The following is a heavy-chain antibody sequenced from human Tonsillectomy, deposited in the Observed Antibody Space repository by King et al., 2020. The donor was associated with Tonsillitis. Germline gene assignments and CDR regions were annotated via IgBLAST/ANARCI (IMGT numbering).Heavy chain of an antibody. CDR2: ISGGGRST. V-gene: IGHV3-23*04. Sequence: DVQLVESGGGLVQPGGSLRLSCAASGFTFSSCAMSWVRQAPGKGLEWVSVISGGGRSTYYADSVKGRFTISRDNSKNTLYLQMNSLRAEDTAVYYCAKDRLDTLDYWGQGTLVTVSS. CDR1: GFTFSSCA. J-gene: IGHJ4*02. CDR3: AKDRLDTLDY. D-gene: IGHD5-18*01.